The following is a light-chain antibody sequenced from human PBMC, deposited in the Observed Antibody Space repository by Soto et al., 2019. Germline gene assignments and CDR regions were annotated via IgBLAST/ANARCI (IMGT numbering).Light chain of an antibody. CDR3: QQYGSSLT. CDR1: QSVSSN. Sequence: EITMKQSPATLSVSPGERATLSCRASQSVSSNLAWDQQKPGQAPRLLIYGASTRATGIPARFSGSGSGTEFTLTISSLQSEDFAVYYCQQYGSSLTFGGGTKVDIK. J-gene: IGKJ4*01. V-gene: IGKV3-15*01. CDR2: GAS.